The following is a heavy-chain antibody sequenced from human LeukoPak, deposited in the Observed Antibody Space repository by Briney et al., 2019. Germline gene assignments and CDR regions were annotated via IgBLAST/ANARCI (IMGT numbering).Heavy chain of an antibody. V-gene: IGHV4-4*07. CDR1: GGSISSYY. J-gene: IGHJ4*02. D-gene: IGHD6-13*01. Sequence: SETLSLTCTVSGGSISSYYWSWIRQPAGKGLEWIGRIYSSGSTNYNPSLKSRVTISIDTSKNQFSLKVSSVTAADTAVYYCARVTQQLLVDYWGQGTLVTVSS. CDR2: IYSSGST. CDR3: ARVTQQLLVDY.